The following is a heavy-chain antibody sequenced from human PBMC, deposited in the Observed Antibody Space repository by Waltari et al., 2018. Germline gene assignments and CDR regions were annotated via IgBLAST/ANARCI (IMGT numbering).Heavy chain of an antibody. CDR2: INEDGSLK. CDR1: GFTFSNFW. CDR3: ARDVPYLGRGAYDF. D-gene: IGHD2-21*01. J-gene: IGHJ3*01. V-gene: IGHV3-7*01. Sequence: EVHLVESGGGLVQPGGSLRLSCAAYGFTFSNFWMNWVRQAPGKGLELVAKINEDGSLKDYVDSVKGRFTISRDNARNSLYLEITSLRAEDTAVYYCARDVPYLGRGAYDFWGQGTMVTVSS.